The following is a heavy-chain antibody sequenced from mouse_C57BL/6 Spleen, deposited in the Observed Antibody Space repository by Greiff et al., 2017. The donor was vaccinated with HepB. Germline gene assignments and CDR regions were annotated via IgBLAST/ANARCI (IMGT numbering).Heavy chain of an antibody. J-gene: IGHJ4*01. V-gene: IGHV2-5*01. CDR3: AKSPPYYDYDGDYAMDY. CDR1: GFSLTSYG. D-gene: IGHD2-4*01. Sequence: QVQLKESGPGLVQPSQSLSITCTVSGFSLTSYGVHWVRQSPGKGLEWLGVIWRGGSTDYNAAFMSRLSITKDNSKSQVFFKMNSLQADDTAIYYCAKSPPYYDYDGDYAMDYWGQGTSVTVSS. CDR2: IWRGGST.